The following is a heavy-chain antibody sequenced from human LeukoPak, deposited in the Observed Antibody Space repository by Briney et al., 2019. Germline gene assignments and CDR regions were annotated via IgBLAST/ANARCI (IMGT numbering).Heavy chain of an antibody. V-gene: IGHV1-18*01. CDR3: ARDPPTGMASRRQDY. CDR2: ISAHNGDT. Sequence: ASVKVSCKASGYIFTNYGVNWARQAPGQGLEWMGWISAHNGDTEYAQKLQGRVTLTRDTATPTAYMELRSLRSDDTALYYCARDPPTGMASRRQDYWGQGTLVTVSS. J-gene: IGHJ4*02. D-gene: IGHD5-24*01. CDR1: GYIFTNYG.